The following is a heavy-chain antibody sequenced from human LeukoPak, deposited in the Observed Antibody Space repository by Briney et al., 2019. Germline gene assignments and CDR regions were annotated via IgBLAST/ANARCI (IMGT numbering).Heavy chain of an antibody. CDR2: IGYDGGNK. CDR1: GFTFSSYG. Sequence: GGSLRLSRAASGFTFSSYGMHWVRQAPGKGLEWVAFIGYDGGNKHYADSVKGRFTISRDNSKNTLYLQMNGLRAEDTAVYYCAKDVFSNTLPDYWGQGTLVTVSS. CDR3: AKDVFSNTLPDY. J-gene: IGHJ4*02. V-gene: IGHV3-30*02. D-gene: IGHD4-11*01.